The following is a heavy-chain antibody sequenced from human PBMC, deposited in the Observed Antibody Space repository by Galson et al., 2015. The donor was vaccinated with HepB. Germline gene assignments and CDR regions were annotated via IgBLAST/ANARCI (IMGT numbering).Heavy chain of an antibody. CDR1: GFTFSSYS. J-gene: IGHJ4*02. V-gene: IGHV3-21*01. CDR2: ISSSSSYI. CDR3: ARDNPYYDILTGSLISYYFDY. Sequence: SLRLSCAASGFTFSSYSMNWVRQAPGKGLEWVSSISSSSSYIYYADSVKGRFTISRDNAKNSLYLQMNSLRAEDTAVYYCARDNPYYDILTGSLISYYFDYWGQGTLVTVSS. D-gene: IGHD3-9*01.